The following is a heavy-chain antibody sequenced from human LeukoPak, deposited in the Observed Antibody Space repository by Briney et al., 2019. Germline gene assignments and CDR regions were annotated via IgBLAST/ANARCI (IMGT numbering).Heavy chain of an antibody. CDR1: GFTFSSYA. CDR3: ARGAQIQLWSPFDY. D-gene: IGHD5-18*01. CDR2: ISYDGSNK. V-gene: IGHV3-30*04. Sequence: GGSLRLSCAASGFTFSSYAMHWVRQAPGKGLEWVAVISYDGSNKYYADYVKGRFTISRDNSKNTLYLQMNSLRAEDTAVYYCARGAQIQLWSPFDYWGQGTLVTVSS. J-gene: IGHJ4*02.